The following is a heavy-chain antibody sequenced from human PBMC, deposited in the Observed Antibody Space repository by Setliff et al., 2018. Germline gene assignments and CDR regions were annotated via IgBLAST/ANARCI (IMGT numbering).Heavy chain of an antibody. J-gene: IGHJ4*01. D-gene: IGHD2-15*01. CDR2: IYYSGST. CDR3: VRPGGTTVVARHFDY. Sequence: ASETLSLTCTVSGGSISSSSYYWGWIRQPPGKGLEWIGSIYYSGSTYYNPSLKSRVTISVDTSRNQFSLELRSVTVADTATYYCVRPGGTTVVARHFDYWGSGILVTVSS. V-gene: IGHV4-39*01. CDR1: GGSISSSSYY.